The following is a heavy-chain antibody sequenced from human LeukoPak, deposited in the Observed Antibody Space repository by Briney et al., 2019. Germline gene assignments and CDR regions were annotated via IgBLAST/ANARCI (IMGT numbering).Heavy chain of an antibody. J-gene: IGHJ5*02. Sequence: GGSLRLSCAASGFTFSSYSMNWVRQAPGKGLEWVSYISSSSSTIYYADSVKGRFTISRDNAKNSLYLQMNSLRAEDTAVYYCARGVIVVVPAANSKTSWFDPWGQGTLVTVSS. D-gene: IGHD2-2*01. V-gene: IGHV3-48*01. CDR2: ISSSSSTI. CDR1: GFTFSSYS. CDR3: ARGVIVVVPAANSKTSWFDP.